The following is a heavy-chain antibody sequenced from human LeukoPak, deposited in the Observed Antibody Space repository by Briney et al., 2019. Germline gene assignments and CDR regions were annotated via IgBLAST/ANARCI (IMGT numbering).Heavy chain of an antibody. V-gene: IGHV4-31*03. CDR2: IYYSGST. D-gene: IGHD6-13*01. J-gene: IGHJ4*02. CDR1: GGSISSGGYY. CDR3: ASRDSSWYTFDY. Sequence: SQTLSLTCTVSGGSISSGGYYWSWIRQHPGKGLEWIGYIYYSGSTYYNPSLKSRVTISVDTSKNQFSLKLSSVTAADTAVYYCASRDSSWYTFDYWGQGTLVTVSS.